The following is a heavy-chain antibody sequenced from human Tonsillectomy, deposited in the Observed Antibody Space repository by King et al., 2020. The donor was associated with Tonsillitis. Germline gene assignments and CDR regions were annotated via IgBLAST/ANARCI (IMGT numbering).Heavy chain of an antibody. J-gene: IGHJ5*02. Sequence: EVQLVESGGGLVQPGGSLRLSCAASGFTFSSYGMSWVRQAPGKGLEWVSVIYSDGRIYYADSVKGRFTISRDDSKDTLYLQMSALRAEDTAVYYCAKGYRSDWNNWVDPWGQGTLVTVSS. D-gene: IGHD6-25*01. CDR2: IYSDGRI. CDR3: AKGYRSDWNNWVDP. V-gene: IGHV3-23*03. CDR1: GFTFSSYG.